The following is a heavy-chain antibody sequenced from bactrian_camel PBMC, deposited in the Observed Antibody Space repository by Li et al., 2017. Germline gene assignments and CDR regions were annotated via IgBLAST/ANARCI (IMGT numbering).Heavy chain of an antibody. J-gene: IGHJ4*01. D-gene: IGHD4*01. Sequence: VQLVESGGGSVQPGGSLNLSCVITGDTYGRGYVGWFRQAPGKEREWVALTSIGGGASKYSDSVKGRFIDSQDNAKATLYLQMNSLKLEDTAMYYCAAGKRPCVLSYVDYWGQGTQVTVS. CDR3: AAGKRPCVLSYVDY. CDR1: GDTYGRGY. V-gene: IGHV3S40*01. CDR2: TSIGGGAS.